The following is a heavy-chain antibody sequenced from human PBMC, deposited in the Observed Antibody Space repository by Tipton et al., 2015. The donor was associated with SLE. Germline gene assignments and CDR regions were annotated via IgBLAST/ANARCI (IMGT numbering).Heavy chain of an antibody. V-gene: IGHV3-23*01. CDR2: ISGSGGST. CDR1: RFTFSSYA. J-gene: IGHJ4*02. CDR3: ARVDWNYAFDY. Sequence: SLRLSCAASRFTFSSYAMSWVRQAPGKGLEWVSGISGSGGSTYYADSVKGRFTISRDNSKNTLYLQMNSLRAEDTAVYHCARVDWNYAFDYWGQGTLVTVSS. D-gene: IGHD1-7*01.